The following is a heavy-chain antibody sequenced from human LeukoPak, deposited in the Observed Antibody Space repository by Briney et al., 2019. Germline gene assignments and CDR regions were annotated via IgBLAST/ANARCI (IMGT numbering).Heavy chain of an antibody. V-gene: IGHV4-38-2*01. D-gene: IGHD3-16*01. CDR3: ARHAPGVGGAFDI. CDR1: GYSISSGYY. CDR2: IYHSGST. Sequence: PSETLSLTCAVSGYSISSGYYWGWIRPPPGKGLEWIGSIYHSGSTYYNPSLKSRVTISVDTSKNQFSLKLSSVTAADTAVYYCARHAPGVGGAFDIWGQGTMVTVSS. J-gene: IGHJ3*02.